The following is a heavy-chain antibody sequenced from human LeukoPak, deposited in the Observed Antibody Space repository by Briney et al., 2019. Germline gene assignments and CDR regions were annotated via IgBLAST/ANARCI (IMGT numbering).Heavy chain of an antibody. J-gene: IGHJ5*02. CDR1: GGYISSYY. D-gene: IGHD5-18*01. V-gene: IGHV4-59*08. CDR3: ARHVGYGNNWFDP. Sequence: SETLSLTCTVSGGYISSYYWSWIRQPPRKGLEWIGYIYYSGSTNYNPSLKSRVTISVDTSKNQFSLKLRSLTAADTAVYYCARHVGYGNNWFDPWGQGTLLTVSS. CDR2: IYYSGST.